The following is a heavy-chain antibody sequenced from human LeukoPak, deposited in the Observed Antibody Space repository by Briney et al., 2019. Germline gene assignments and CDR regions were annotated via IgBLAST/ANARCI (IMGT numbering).Heavy chain of an antibody. J-gene: IGHJ4*02. CDR2: IYSGGST. CDR1: GFTVSSNY. CDR3: ARDAPSRDGYNLGY. D-gene: IGHD5-24*01. Sequence: GGSLRLSCAASGFTVSSNYMSWVRQAPGKGLEWVSVIYSGGSTYYADSVKGRFTISRDSSKNTLYLQMNSLRAEDTAVYYCARDAPSRDGYNLGYWGQGTLVTVSS. V-gene: IGHV3-53*01.